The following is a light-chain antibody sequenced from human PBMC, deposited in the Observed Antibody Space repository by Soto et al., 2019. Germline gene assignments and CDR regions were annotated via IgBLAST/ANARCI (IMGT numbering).Light chain of an antibody. CDR1: QSVSGNY. CDR3: HQYGSSPPT. V-gene: IGKV3-20*01. CDR2: GAS. J-gene: IGKJ1*01. Sequence: EIVLTQSPGTLSLSPGERATLSCRARQSVSGNYLAWYQQKPGQAPRLLMSGASNRATGIPDGFTGSGSGTDFTLTISRLEPEDFAVYYCHQYGSSPPTFGQGTKVEIK.